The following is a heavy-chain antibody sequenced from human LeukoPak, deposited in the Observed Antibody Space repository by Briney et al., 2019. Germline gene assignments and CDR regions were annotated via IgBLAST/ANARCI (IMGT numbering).Heavy chain of an antibody. D-gene: IGHD3-22*01. J-gene: IGHJ4*02. CDR2: IKQDGSEK. Sequence: PGGSLRLSCTASGFTFTTYWMAWVRQTPGKGLEWVANIKQDGSEKYYAESVRGRFTISRDNAKNSLYLQMNSLRAEDTAVYYCSNGIYDKSYWGQGTLVTVSS. V-gene: IGHV3-7*01. CDR1: GFTFTTYW. CDR3: SNGIYDKSY.